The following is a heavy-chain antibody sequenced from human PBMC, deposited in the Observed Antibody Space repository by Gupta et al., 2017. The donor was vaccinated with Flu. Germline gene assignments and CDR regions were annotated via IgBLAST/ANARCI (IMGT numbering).Heavy chain of an antibody. Sequence: FTFSTYWLIWVRQAPGGGLEFVANIKQDGTEINYVDSVKGRFTISRDNAKNSVYLQMNSLRDEDTAVYFCARDPGRSAFDIWGPGTMVTVSS. V-gene: IGHV3-7*01. CDR3: ARDPGRSAFDI. CDR2: IKQDGTEI. J-gene: IGHJ3*02. CDR1: FTFSTYW.